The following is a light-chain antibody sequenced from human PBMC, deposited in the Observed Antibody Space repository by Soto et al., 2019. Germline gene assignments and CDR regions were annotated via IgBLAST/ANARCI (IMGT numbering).Light chain of an antibody. CDR3: QQYNSYSPPNYT. Sequence: DIQMTQSPSTLSASVGDRVTITCRASQSISSWLAWYQQKPGKAPKLLIYDASSLESGVPSRFSGSGSGTEFTLSISSLQPDDFATYSCQQYNSYSPPNYTFGQGTKLAIK. CDR1: QSISSW. J-gene: IGKJ2*01. CDR2: DAS. V-gene: IGKV1-5*01.